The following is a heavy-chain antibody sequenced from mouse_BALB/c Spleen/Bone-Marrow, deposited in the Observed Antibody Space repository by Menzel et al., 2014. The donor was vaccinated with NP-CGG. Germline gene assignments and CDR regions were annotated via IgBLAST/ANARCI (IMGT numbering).Heavy chain of an antibody. Sequence: EVQLQQSGAELVKPGASVKLSCTASGSNIKDTYMHWVKQRPEQGLEWIGRIDPANGNTKYDPKSQGKATITADTSSNTAYLQLSSLTSEDTAGYYCARLVSFAYWGQGTLVTVSA. J-gene: IGHJ3*01. CDR1: GSNIKDTY. D-gene: IGHD6-2*01. V-gene: IGHV14-3*02. CDR3: ARLVSFAY. CDR2: IDPANGNT.